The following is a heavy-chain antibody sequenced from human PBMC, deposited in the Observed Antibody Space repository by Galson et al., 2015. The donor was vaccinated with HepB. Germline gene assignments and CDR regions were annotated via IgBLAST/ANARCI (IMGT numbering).Heavy chain of an antibody. CDR3: AREPIRYFDSYYGMDV. D-gene: IGHD3-9*01. Sequence: SLRLSCAASGFTFSSYWMHWVRQAPGKGLVWVSRINSDGSSTSYADSVKGRFTISRDNAKNTLYLQMNSLRAEDTAVYYCAREPIRYFDSYYGMDVWGQGTTVTVSS. CDR2: INSDGSST. J-gene: IGHJ6*02. CDR1: GFTFSSYW. V-gene: IGHV3-74*01.